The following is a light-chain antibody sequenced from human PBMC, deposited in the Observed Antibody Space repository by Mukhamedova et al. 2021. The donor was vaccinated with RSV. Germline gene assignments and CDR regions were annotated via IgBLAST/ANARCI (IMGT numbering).Light chain of an antibody. CDR3: QHYYAFPLT. Sequence: SLAWYQQIPGKAPELLIYAASTLQSGVPSRFIGSGSGTDFTHTINGLQSEDYGTYYCQHYYAFPLTFGGGTKVEI. CDR1: S. V-gene: IGKV1D-8*01. CDR2: AAS. J-gene: IGKJ4*01.